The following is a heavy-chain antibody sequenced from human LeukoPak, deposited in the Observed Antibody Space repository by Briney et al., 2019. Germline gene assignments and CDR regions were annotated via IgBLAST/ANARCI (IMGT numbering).Heavy chain of an antibody. V-gene: IGHV3-11*01. CDR2: ISSSGSTI. CDR3: ARPLDRTEAGAFDI. Sequence: GGSLRLSCAASGFTFSDYYMSWIRQAPGKGLEWVSYISSSGSTIYYADSVKGRFTISRDNAKNSLYLQMNSLRAEDMAVYYCARPLDRTEAGAFDIWGQGTMVTVSS. D-gene: IGHD1-14*01. J-gene: IGHJ3*02. CDR1: GFTFSDYY.